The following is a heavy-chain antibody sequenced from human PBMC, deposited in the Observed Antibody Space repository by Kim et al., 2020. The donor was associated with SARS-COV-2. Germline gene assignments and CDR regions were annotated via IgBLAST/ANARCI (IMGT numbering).Heavy chain of an antibody. V-gene: IGHV3-23*01. CDR2: ISGGSDKT. J-gene: IGHJ4*02. CDR3: AKGGWLDS. CDR1: GFTFSRYV. Sequence: GGSLRLSCAASGFTFSRYVMSWVRQAPGKGLEWVSDISGGSDKTYHADSVKSRFTISRDNSKNTLYLQMNSLRAEDTAVYYCAKGGWLDSWGQGTLVTVSS.